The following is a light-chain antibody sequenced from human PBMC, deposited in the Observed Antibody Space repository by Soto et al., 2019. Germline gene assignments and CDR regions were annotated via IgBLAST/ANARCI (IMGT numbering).Light chain of an antibody. CDR3: AVCDDSLNSVL. CDR1: SSNIGKNP. CDR2: NHN. Sequence: QSVLTQPPSASGTPGQRVTISCSGSSSNIGKNPVNWYRHLPGAAPKLLIYNHNQRPSGVPDRFADSKSGTSASLAITGLQSEDEADYYCAVCDDSLNSVLFGGGTKLTVL. V-gene: IGLV1-44*01. J-gene: IGLJ2*01.